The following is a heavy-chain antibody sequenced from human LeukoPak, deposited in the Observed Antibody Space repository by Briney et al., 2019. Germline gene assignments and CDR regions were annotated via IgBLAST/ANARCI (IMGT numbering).Heavy chain of an antibody. J-gene: IGHJ4*02. CDR3: ARHPSGSSFDY. Sequence: SETLSLTCTVSGASISSSSYYWGWIHQPPGKGLEWIATIHYSGSTYHNPSLKSRVTMSVDTSKNQFSLKLSSVTAADTAVYYCARHPSGSSFDYWGQGTLVTVPS. V-gene: IGHV4-39*01. CDR1: GASISSSSYY. CDR2: IHYSGST. D-gene: IGHD3-22*01.